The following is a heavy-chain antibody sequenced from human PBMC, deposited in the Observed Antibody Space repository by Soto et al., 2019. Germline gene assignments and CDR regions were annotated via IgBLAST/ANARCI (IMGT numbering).Heavy chain of an antibody. CDR2: IYYSGST. D-gene: IGHD2-15*01. CDR1: GGSISSSSYY. CDR3: ARQGRYCSGGSCYSADY. Sequence: QLQLQESGPGLVKPSETLSLTCTVSGGSISSSSYYWGWIRQPPGKGLEWIGSIYYSGSTYYNPSLKSRVTISVDTSKNQFSLKLSSVTAADTAVYYCARQGRYCSGGSCYSADYWGQGTLVTVSS. V-gene: IGHV4-39*01. J-gene: IGHJ4*02.